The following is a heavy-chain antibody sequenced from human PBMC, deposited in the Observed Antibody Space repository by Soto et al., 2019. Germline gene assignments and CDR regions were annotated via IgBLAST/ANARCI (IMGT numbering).Heavy chain of an antibody. CDR2: ITGSGVMT. CDR1: GFTFSRYW. V-gene: IGHV3-23*01. J-gene: IGHJ6*02. D-gene: IGHD3-22*01. Sequence: GGSLRLFCAASGFTFSRYWMHWVRQAPGKGLEWVSGITGSGVMTYYGDSVRGRFTISRDNSKNTLYLQMNSLRAEDTAVYYCAKDYYDSSGSRYFYALAVWGQGTTVTVSS. CDR3: AKDYYDSSGSRYFYALAV.